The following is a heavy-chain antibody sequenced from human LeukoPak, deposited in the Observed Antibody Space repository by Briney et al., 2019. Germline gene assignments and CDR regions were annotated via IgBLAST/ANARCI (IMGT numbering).Heavy chain of an antibody. J-gene: IGHJ4*02. CDR1: VGSISSYY. V-gene: IGHV4-59*01. D-gene: IGHD1-26*01. CDR3: ARGGSYYGYFDY. Sequence: SETLSLTCTVSVGSISSYYWSWIRQPPGKGLEWIGYIYYSGSTNYNPSLKSRVTISVDASKNQFSLKLSSVTAADTAVYYCARGGSYYGYFDYWGQGTLVTVSS. CDR2: IYYSGST.